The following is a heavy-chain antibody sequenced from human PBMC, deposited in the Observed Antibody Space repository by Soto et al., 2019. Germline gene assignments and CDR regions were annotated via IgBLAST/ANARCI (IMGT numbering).Heavy chain of an antibody. Sequence: QLQLQVSGPGLVKPSETLSLTCTVSGGSISGSSYYWGWIRQPPGKGLEWIGTIFYSGTTYYNPSLESRVTISVDTSKNQFSLRLTSVTAADTAVYYCASYGDYPDYWGQGTLVTVSS. CDR2: IFYSGTT. V-gene: IGHV4-39*01. CDR1: GGSISGSSYY. D-gene: IGHD4-17*01. J-gene: IGHJ4*02. CDR3: ASYGDYPDY.